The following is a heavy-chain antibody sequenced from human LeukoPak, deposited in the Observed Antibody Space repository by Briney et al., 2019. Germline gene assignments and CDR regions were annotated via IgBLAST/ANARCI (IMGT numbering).Heavy chain of an antibody. Sequence: KPSETLSLTCAVSGYSISSGYYWGWIRQPPGKGLEWIGGIYHSGSTYYNPSLKSRVTISVDTSKNQFSLKLSSVTAADTAVYYCARQDEELDAFDIWGQGTMVTVSS. CDR1: GYSISSGYY. D-gene: IGHD1-7*01. V-gene: IGHV4-38-2*01. CDR2: IYHSGST. J-gene: IGHJ3*02. CDR3: ARQDEELDAFDI.